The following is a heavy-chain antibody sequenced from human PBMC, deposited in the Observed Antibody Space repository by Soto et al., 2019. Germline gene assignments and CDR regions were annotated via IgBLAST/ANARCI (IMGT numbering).Heavy chain of an antibody. CDR3: ARYSNYVRWFDP. CDR1: GGSISSGDYY. V-gene: IGHV4-30-4*01. D-gene: IGHD4-4*01. Sequence: SETLSLTCTVSGGSISSGDYYWSWIRQPPGKGLEWIGYIYYSGSTYYNPSLKSRVTISVDTSKNQFSLKLSSVTAADTAVYYCARYSNYVRWFDPWGQGTLVTVS. J-gene: IGHJ5*02. CDR2: IYYSGST.